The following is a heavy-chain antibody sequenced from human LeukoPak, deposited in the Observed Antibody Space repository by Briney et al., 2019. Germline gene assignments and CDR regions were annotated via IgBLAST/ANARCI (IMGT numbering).Heavy chain of an antibody. CDR3: ARAAGIAAPGEPYYYYYMDV. CDR1: GGSISSSSYY. Sequence: SETLSLTCTVSGGSISSSSYYWGWIRQPPGKGLEWIGSIYYSGSTNYNPSLKSRVTISVDTSKNQFSLKLSSVTAADTAVYYCARAAGIAAPGEPYYYYYMDVWGKGTTVTVSS. J-gene: IGHJ6*03. CDR2: IYYSGST. V-gene: IGHV4-39*07. D-gene: IGHD6-6*01.